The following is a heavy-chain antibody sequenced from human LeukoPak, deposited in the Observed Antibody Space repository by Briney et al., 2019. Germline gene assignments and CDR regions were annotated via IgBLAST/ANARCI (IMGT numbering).Heavy chain of an antibody. CDR3: AREGYHRPAWFDP. CDR1: GYTFTGYY. CDR2: MNPTSGGT. Sequence: GASVKVSCKASGYTFTGYYIHWVRQAPGQGLEWMGWMNPTSGGTNYAEKFQGRVTMTRDTSIITAYKELSSLRSDDTAVYYCAREGYHRPAWFDPWGQGTLVTVSS. V-gene: IGHV1-2*02. J-gene: IGHJ5*02. D-gene: IGHD5-18*01.